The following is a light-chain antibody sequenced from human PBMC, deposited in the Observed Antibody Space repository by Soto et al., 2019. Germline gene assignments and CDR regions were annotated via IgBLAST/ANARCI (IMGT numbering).Light chain of an antibody. Sequence: QSVLAQPASVSGAPGQSITISCTGTSSDVGSYNSVSWYQQYPGKAPTLMIHDVSNRPSGVSNRFSGSKSGNTASLTISGLQAEDEADYYCSSFTSSSSYVSGSGTKVT. CDR3: SSFTSSSSYV. CDR1: SSDVGSYNS. CDR2: DVS. V-gene: IGLV2-14*03. J-gene: IGLJ1*01.